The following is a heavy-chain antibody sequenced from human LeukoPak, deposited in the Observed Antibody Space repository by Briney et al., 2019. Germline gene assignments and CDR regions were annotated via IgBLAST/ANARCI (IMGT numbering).Heavy chain of an antibody. CDR3: AKDHCSSTSCYYFDY. CDR1: GFTFSTYG. J-gene: IGHJ4*02. D-gene: IGHD2-2*01. V-gene: IGHV3-30*02. CDR2: IRYDGSNK. Sequence: GGSLRLSCAASGFTFSTYGMHWVRQAPGMGLEWVAFIRYDGSNKYYADSVKGRFTISRDNTLYLQMSSLRAEDTAVYYCAKDHCSSTSCYYFDYWGQGTLVTVSS.